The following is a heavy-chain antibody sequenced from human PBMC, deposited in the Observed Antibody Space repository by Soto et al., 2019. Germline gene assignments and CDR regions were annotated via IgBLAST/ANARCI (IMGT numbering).Heavy chain of an antibody. CDR3: AREIRELLPPRNYGMDV. J-gene: IGHJ6*02. Sequence: PGGSLRLSCAASGFTFSSYSMNWVRQDPGKGLEWVSSISSSSSYIYYADSVQGRFTISRDNAKNSLYLQMNSLRAEDTAVYYCAREIRELLPPRNYGMDVWGQGTTVTVSS. CDR2: ISSSSSYI. D-gene: IGHD1-26*01. V-gene: IGHV3-21*01. CDR1: GFTFSSYS.